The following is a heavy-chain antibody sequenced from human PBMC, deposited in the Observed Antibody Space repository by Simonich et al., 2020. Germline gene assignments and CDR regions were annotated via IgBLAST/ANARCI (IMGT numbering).Heavy chain of an antibody. CDR2: ISSSGSTL. V-gene: IGHV3-48*03. CDR3: ARDFRLQLVEIGTYYYYGMDV. D-gene: IGHD6-6*01. J-gene: IGHJ6*02. Sequence: EVQLVESGGGLVQPGGSLRLSCAASRFTFSSYEMNWVRQAPGKGLEWVSYISSSGSTLYYADSVKGRFTISRENAKNSLYLQMNSLRAEDTAVYYCARDFRLQLVEIGTYYYYGMDVWGQGTTVTVSS. CDR1: RFTFSSYE.